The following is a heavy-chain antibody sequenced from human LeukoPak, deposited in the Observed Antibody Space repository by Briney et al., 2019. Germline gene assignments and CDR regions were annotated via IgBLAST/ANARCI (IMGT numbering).Heavy chain of an antibody. CDR2: INTNTGNP. V-gene: IGHV7-4-1*02. J-gene: IGHJ4*02. D-gene: IGHD5-18*01. Sequence: GASVKVSCKASGYTFTSYAMNWVRQAPGQGLEWMGWINTNTGNPTYAQGFTGRFVFSLDTSVSTAYLQISSLKAEDTAVYYCARDGALVYSYGTQLGYWGQGTLVTVSS. CDR3: ARDGALVYSYGTQLGY. CDR1: GYTFTSYA.